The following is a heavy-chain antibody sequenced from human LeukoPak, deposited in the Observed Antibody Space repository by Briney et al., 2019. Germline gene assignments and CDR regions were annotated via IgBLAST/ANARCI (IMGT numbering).Heavy chain of an antibody. CDR3: AKKAQYNGNYPLDY. Sequence: GGSLRLSCAASGFTFTSYSMSWVRQAPGKGLEWVSGTSDRGDYTYYADSVKGRFAISRDNSKNTLYLQMNSLRAEDTALYFCAKKAQYNGNYPLDYWGQGTLVTVSS. D-gene: IGHD1-26*01. V-gene: IGHV3-23*01. CDR2: TSDRGDYT. J-gene: IGHJ4*02. CDR1: GFTFTSYS.